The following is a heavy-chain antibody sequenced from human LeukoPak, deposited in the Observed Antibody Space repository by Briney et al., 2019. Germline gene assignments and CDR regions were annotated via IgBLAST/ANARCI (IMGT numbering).Heavy chain of an antibody. V-gene: IGHV3-7*01. J-gene: IGHJ4*02. CDR1: GFTFSTYW. CDR3: SSAYSSGWYQYYFDY. Sequence: PGGSLRLSCAASGFTFSTYWMSWVRQAPGKGLEWVANIKQDGNEMYYVDSVKGRFTIARDNAKNSLYQQMNSLRAEDTAVYYCSSAYSSGWYQYYFDYWGQGTLVTVSS. CDR2: IKQDGNEM. D-gene: IGHD6-19*01.